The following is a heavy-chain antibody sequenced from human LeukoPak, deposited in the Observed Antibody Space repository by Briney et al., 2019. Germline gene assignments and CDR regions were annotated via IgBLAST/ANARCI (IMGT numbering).Heavy chain of an antibody. D-gene: IGHD3-10*01. J-gene: IGHJ4*02. CDR3: ARGPRFTYYYGSGSYQY. CDR1: GGSLSDYY. Sequence: PSETLSLTCAVYGGSLSDYYGRWVRQPPGKGREWIGEINQGRSTTYNPSLKSRVTISVDTSKSQFFLKLNSVTAADTAVYYCARGPRFTYYYGSGSYQYWGQGALVTVSS. V-gene: IGHV4-34*01. CDR2: INQGRST.